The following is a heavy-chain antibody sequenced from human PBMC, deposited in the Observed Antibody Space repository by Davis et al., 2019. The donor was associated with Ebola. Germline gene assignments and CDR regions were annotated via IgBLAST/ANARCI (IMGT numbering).Heavy chain of an antibody. D-gene: IGHD5-18*01. CDR1: GFIFSTYN. Sequence: GESLKISCAASGFIFSTYNMNWVRQAPGRGLEWVSYISSGSGVTTYYADSVRGRFTISRDNAKNSLYLQMNSLRAEDTAVYYCARDLRYSYGYGMDVWGQGTTVTVSS. J-gene: IGHJ6*02. CDR3: ARDLRYSYGYGMDV. V-gene: IGHV3-48*04. CDR2: ISSGSGVTT.